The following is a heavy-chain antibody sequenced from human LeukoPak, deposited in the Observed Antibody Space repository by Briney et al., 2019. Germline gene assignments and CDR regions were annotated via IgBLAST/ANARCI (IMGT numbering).Heavy chain of an antibody. CDR1: GYTFTSYY. V-gene: IGHV1-46*01. J-gene: IGHJ4*02. CDR3: ARDLDIYYYDSSGYYPDY. Sequence: ASVKVSYKASGYTFTSYYMHWVRQAPGQGLEWMGIINPSGGSTSYAQKFQGRVTMTRDTSTSTVYMELSSLRSEDTAVYYCARDLDIYYYDSSGYYPDYWGQGTLVTVSS. D-gene: IGHD3-22*01. CDR2: INPSGGST.